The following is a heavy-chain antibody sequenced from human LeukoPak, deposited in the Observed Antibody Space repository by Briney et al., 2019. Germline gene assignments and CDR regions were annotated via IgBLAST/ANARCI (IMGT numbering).Heavy chain of an antibody. CDR1: GGSFSGYC. V-gene: IGHV4-34*01. CDR2: INHSGST. Sequence: SETLSLTCAVYGGSFSGYCWSWIRQPPGKGLEWIGEINHSGSTNYNPSLKSRVTISVDTSKNQFSLKLSSVTAADTAVYYCASTLALGYWGQGTLVTVSS. CDR3: ASTLALGY. J-gene: IGHJ4*02.